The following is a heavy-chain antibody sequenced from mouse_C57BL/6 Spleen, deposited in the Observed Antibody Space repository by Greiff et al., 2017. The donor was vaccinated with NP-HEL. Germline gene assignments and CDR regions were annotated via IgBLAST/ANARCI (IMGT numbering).Heavy chain of an antibody. CDR3: ARNYGSSLWYFDV. CDR2: IYPGGGYT. V-gene: IGHV1-63*01. Sequence: VQLQQSGAELVRPGTSVKMSCKASGYTFTNYWIGWAKQRPGHGLEWIGDIYPGGGYTNYNEKFKGKATLTADKSSSTAYMQFSSLTSEDSAIYYCARNYGSSLWYFDVWGTGTTVTVSS. J-gene: IGHJ1*03. CDR1: GYTFTNYW. D-gene: IGHD1-1*01.